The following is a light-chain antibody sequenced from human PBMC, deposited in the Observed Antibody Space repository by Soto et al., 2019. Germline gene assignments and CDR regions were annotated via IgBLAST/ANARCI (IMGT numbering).Light chain of an antibody. J-gene: IGKJ1*01. CDR2: GAS. V-gene: IGKV3-20*01. Sequence: EIVLTQSPATLSLSPGERATLSCRASQSVSSYLAWYQQKPGQAPRLLIYGASSRATGIPDRFSGSGSGTDFTLTISRLGPEDFAVYYCQQYGSSPQTFGQGTKVDIK. CDR3: QQYGSSPQT. CDR1: QSVSSY.